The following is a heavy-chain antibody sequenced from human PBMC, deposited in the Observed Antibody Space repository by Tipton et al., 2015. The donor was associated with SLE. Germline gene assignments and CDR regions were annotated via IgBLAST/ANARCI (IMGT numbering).Heavy chain of an antibody. CDR2: IYPADSDT. D-gene: IGHD1-1*01. CDR3: ARQSVQGDQLDY. J-gene: IGHJ4*02. CDR1: GYPYPSYW. V-gene: IGHV5-51*01. Sequence: VQLVQSGAGVKRPGESLKISCKGSGYPYPSYWIAWVRQMPGKGLEWMGIIYPADSDTRYSPSFQGQVTISVDKSINTAFLQWNSLKASDTAMYYCARQSVQGDQLDYWGQGTLVTVSS.